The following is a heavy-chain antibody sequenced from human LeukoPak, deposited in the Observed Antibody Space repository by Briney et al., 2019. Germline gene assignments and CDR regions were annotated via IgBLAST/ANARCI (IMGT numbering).Heavy chain of an antibody. J-gene: IGHJ4*02. CDR1: GFTFSSYA. D-gene: IGHD6-13*01. CDR2: ISGSGGST. V-gene: IGHV3-23*01. Sequence: GGSLRLSCAASGFTFSSYAMSWVRQAPGKGLEWVSAISGSGGSTYYADSVKGRFTISRDNSKNTLYLQMNSLRAEDTAVYYCAKGGSSSWYVGYYFDYWGQGTLVTVSS. CDR3: AKGGSSSWYVGYYFDY.